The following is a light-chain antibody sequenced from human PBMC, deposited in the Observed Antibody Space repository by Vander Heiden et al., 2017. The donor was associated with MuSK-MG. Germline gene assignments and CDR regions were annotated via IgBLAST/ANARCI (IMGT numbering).Light chain of an antibody. CDR2: GAS. J-gene: IGKJ1*01. V-gene: IGKV3-15*01. CDR3: QQYNNWPQT. CDR1: QSVSSN. Sequence: IVMTQSPATLSVSPGERATLSCRASQSVSSNLAWYQQKPGQAPRLLIYGASTRATSIPARFSGCGSGTEFTLTISNLQSEDFAVYYCQQYNNWPQTFGQGTKVEIK.